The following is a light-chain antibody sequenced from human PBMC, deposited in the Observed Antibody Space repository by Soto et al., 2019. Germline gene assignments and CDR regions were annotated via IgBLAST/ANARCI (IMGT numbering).Light chain of an antibody. CDR1: QSVSSSY. J-gene: IGKJ4*01. Sequence: IVLTQSPGTLSLSPGERATFSCRASQSVSSSYLAWYQQKPGQAPRLLIYGASSRATGIPDRFSGSGSGTDFTLTISRLEPEDFAVYYCQQYGSSPLTFGGGTKVEIK. CDR3: QQYGSSPLT. CDR2: GAS. V-gene: IGKV3-20*01.